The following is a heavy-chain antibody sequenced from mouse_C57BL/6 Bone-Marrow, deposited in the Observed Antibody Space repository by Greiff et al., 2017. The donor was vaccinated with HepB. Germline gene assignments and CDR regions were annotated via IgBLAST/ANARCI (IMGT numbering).Heavy chain of an antibody. CDR1: GYAFSSSW. CDR3: ARFITTVVATRAYYFDY. J-gene: IGHJ2*01. D-gene: IGHD1-1*01. V-gene: IGHV1-82*01. CDR2: IYPGDGDT. Sequence: VQLQQSGPELVKPGASVKISCKASGYAFSSSWMNWVKQRPGKGLEWIGRIYPGDGDTNYNGKFKGKATLTADKSSSTAYMQLSSLTSEDSAVYFCARFITTVVATRAYYFDYWGQGTTLTVSS.